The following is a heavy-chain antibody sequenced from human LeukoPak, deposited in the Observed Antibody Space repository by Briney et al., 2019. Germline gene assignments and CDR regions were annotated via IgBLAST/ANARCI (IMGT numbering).Heavy chain of an antibody. CDR3: AREASGNYYVFDS. CDR2: ITNSGSST. V-gene: IGHV3-11*04. CDR1: GFSFSNYY. J-gene: IGHJ4*02. Sequence: AGSLRLSCAASGFSFSNYYMSWIRQAPGKGLEWVSYITNSGSSTHYADAVKGRFTISRDNVKKSVHLHMTSLRAEDTGVYYCAREASGNYYVFDSWGQGTLVTVSS. D-gene: IGHD1-26*01.